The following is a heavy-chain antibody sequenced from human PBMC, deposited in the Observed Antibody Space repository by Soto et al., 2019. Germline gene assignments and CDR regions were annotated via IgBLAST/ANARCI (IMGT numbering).Heavy chain of an antibody. CDR1: GFTAGLNF. CDR3: AKDEYSSPGWFDY. CDR2: IRDSGGSR. Sequence: GGSLRLSCEASGFTAGLNFMTWVRQAPGKGLEWVSAIRDSGGSRYYANSEKGRFTISRDNSKKTLYLQMNSLSAEYTVVYYCAKDEYSSPGWFDYWGQGTLVTVSS. J-gene: IGHJ4*02. D-gene: IGHD6-19*01. V-gene: IGHV3-23*01.